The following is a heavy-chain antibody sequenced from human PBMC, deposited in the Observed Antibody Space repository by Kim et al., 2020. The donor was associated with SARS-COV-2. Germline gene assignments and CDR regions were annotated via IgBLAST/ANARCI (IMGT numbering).Heavy chain of an antibody. D-gene: IGHD4-17*01. V-gene: IGHV3-15*01. CDR2: IKSETDGGTT. Sequence: GGSLRLSCAASGFTFSNAWMTWVRQVPGKGLEWVGRIKSETDGGTTDYVASMKGRFIISRDDSKNTLYLQMNSLKTEDTAVYYCTTDLGPVVLATETSFYYYGMDVWGQGTTVTVSS. CDR1: GFTFSNAW. J-gene: IGHJ6*02. CDR3: TTDLGPVVLATETSFYYYGMDV.